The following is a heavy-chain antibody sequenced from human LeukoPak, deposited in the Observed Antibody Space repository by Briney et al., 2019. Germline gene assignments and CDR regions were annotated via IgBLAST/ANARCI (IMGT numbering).Heavy chain of an antibody. CDR2: IIPIFGTA. V-gene: IGHV1-69*13. J-gene: IGHJ4*02. CDR1: GATFSSYA. Sequence: SVKVSCKASGATFSSYAISWVRQAPGQGLEWMGGIIPIFGTANYAQKFQGRVTITADESTSTAYMELSSLRSEDTAVYYCARDRGYCSGGSCYSFDYWGQGTLVTVPS. D-gene: IGHD2-15*01. CDR3: ARDRGYCSGGSCYSFDY.